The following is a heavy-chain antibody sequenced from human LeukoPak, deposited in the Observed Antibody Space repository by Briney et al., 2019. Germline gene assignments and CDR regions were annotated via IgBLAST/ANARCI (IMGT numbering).Heavy chain of an antibody. D-gene: IGHD1-26*01. J-gene: IGHJ4*01. CDR1: GFTVNNYY. CDR3: ATMFGGNYYGYYLDD. V-gene: IGHV3-53*01. Sequence: GGSLRLSCAASGFTVNNYYMTWVRQGPGKGLECVSILYSGGMTYHADSVKGRFTISTDTSKNTVNLQMNSLRAEDTAIYYCATMFGGNYYGYYLDDWGHGSMLTVSS. CDR2: LYSGGMT.